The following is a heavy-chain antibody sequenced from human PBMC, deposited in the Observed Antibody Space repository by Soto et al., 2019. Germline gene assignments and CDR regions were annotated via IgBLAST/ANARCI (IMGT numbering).Heavy chain of an antibody. Sequence: EVQLVESGGDLVQPGGSLRLSCAASGFTVSSTYMTWGRQAPGKGLEWVSVIYSGGTTYYADSVKGRFTISRDNSKNTLYLQMNSLRAEDTAVYYCGRNYYNDYWGQGTLVTVSS. V-gene: IGHV3-66*01. CDR1: GFTVSSTY. J-gene: IGHJ4*02. CDR2: IYSGGTT. CDR3: GRNYYNDY.